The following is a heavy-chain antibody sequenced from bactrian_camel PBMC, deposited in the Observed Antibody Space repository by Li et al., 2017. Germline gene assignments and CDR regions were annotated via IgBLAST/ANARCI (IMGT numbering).Heavy chain of an antibody. D-gene: IGHD5*01. CDR3: AAKWAGYHCLSRRPSDFRY. V-gene: IGHV3S40*01. J-gene: IGHJ6*01. CDR2: INTGGGTL. CDR1: EYTYC. Sequence: VQLVESGGGPVQAGATLKLSCALSEYTYCMAWFRQAPGKEREGVATINTGGGTLYYADSVQGRFTISQDDAERTVTLQMNNLKPEDTAIYYCAAKWAGYHCLSRRPSDFRYWGQGTQVTVS.